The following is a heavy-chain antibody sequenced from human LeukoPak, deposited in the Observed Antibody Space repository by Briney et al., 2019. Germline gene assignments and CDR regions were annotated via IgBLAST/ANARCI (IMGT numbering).Heavy chain of an antibody. D-gene: IGHD3-9*01. Sequence: SETLSLTCTVSGGSISSSSYYWGWIRQPPGKGLEWIGSNYYSGSTYYNPSPKSRVTISVDTSKNQFSLKLSSVTAADTAVYYCARLMANYDILTGYYPDAFDIWGQGTMVTVSS. CDR2: NYYSGST. CDR3: ARLMANYDILTGYYPDAFDI. J-gene: IGHJ3*02. V-gene: IGHV4-39*01. CDR1: GGSISSSSYY.